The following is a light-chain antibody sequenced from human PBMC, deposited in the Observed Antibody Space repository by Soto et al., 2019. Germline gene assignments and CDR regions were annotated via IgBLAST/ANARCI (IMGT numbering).Light chain of an antibody. V-gene: IGKV1-39*01. J-gene: IGKJ1*01. Sequence: DIQMTQSPSSLSASVGDRVTITCRASQSISSSLNWYQQKAGQAPKLLIYDTSSLQSGVTPRFIGRGSGTDFTLTISSLQPEDFASYYCQQGYSTPRTFGQGTKVEIK. CDR2: DTS. CDR1: QSISSS. CDR3: QQGYSTPRT.